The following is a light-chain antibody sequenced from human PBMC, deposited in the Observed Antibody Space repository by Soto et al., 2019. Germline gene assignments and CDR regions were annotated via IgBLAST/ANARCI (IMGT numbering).Light chain of an antibody. CDR1: QGIGTY. Sequence: IHVTQSPSSLSASVGDRVTVTCRASQGIGTYLVWYQQKSGKAPTVLIYASSTLQTGVPSRFSGSGSGTDFSLTISSLHPEDVATYYCQQVDSFPRTFGQGTKVDIK. J-gene: IGKJ1*01. V-gene: IGKV1-9*01. CDR2: ASS. CDR3: QQVDSFPRT.